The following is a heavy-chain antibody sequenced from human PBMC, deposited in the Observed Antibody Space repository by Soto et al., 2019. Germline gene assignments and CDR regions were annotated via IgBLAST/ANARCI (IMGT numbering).Heavy chain of an antibody. Sequence: QVQLVQSGAEVKKPGSSVKVSCKASGGTFSSYAISWVRQAPGQGLEWMGGIIPIFGTANYAQKFQGRVTITADESTSTAYMELSSLRSEDTAVYYCARDIPRGSPSKNAGVPYWGQGTLVTVSS. D-gene: IGHD1-26*01. J-gene: IGHJ4*02. V-gene: IGHV1-69*01. CDR1: GGTFSSYA. CDR2: IIPIFGTA. CDR3: ARDIPRGSPSKNAGVPY.